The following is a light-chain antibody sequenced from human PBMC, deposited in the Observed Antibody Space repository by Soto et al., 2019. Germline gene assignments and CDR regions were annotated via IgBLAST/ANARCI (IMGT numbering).Light chain of an antibody. CDR3: QQYNSPYT. V-gene: IGKV1-5*01. J-gene: IGKJ2*01. CDR2: DAS. CDR1: QSISSW. Sequence: DIQMTQSPSTLSASVGDRVTITCRASQSISSWLAWYQQKPGKAPKLLIYDASSLESGVPSRFSGRGSGTEFTLTISSLQPDDFATYYCQQYNSPYTFGQGTKLEIK.